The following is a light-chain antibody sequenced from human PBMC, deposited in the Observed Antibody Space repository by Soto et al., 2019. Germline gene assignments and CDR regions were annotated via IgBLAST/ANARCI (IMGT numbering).Light chain of an antibody. CDR1: QSISSY. Sequence: DIQITQSPSCLRGFVGARVTITCRASQSISSYLNWYQQKPGKAPNLLIFDATNLETGVPSRFSGGGSRTHFSFTISSLQPEDFATYYCHQYDSLPPTFGQGTRLEIK. CDR3: HQYDSLPPT. V-gene: IGKV1-33*01. J-gene: IGKJ5*01. CDR2: DAT.